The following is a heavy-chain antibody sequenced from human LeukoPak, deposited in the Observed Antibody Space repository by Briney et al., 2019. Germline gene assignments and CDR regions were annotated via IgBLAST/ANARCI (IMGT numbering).Heavy chain of an antibody. CDR1: GGSISSYY. J-gene: IGHJ3*02. V-gene: IGHV4-59*01. CDR3: ARTMVRGLDAFDI. CDR2: IYYSGST. D-gene: IGHD3-10*01. Sequence: SETLSLTCTVSGGSISSYYWSWIRQPPGKGLEWIGYIYYSGSTNYNPSVKSRVTISVDTSKNQFSLKLSSVTAADTAVYYCARTMVRGLDAFDIWGQGTMVTVSS.